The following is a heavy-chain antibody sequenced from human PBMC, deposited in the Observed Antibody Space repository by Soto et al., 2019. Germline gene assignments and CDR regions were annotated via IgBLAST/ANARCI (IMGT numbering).Heavy chain of an antibody. CDR2: IYRTGST. CDR3: ASRDPGTSVDY. CDR1: GGSFTCNNC. Sequence: SETLSLTCAVSGGSFTCNNCLTLFRQPPGQGLEWIGEIYRTGSTNYNPSLKSRVTISLDKSENQFSLKVTSLTAADTAVYYCASRDPGTSVDYWGQGTLVTVSS. D-gene: IGHD1-7*01. J-gene: IGHJ4*02. V-gene: IGHV4-4*02.